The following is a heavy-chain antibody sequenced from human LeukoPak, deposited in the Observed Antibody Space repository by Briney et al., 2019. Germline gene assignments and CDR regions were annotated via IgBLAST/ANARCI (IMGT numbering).Heavy chain of an antibody. CDR3: ASKRLVRGEFTTDY. V-gene: IGHV3-53*01. CDR1: GFTVSSNY. J-gene: IGHJ4*02. CDR2: IYSGGST. Sequence: QPGGSLRLSCAASGFTVSSNYMSCVRQAPGRGLEWVSVIYSGGSTYYADSVKGRFTISRDNSKNTLYLQMNSLRAEDTAVYYCASKRLVRGEFTTDYWGQGTLVTVSS. D-gene: IGHD3-10*01.